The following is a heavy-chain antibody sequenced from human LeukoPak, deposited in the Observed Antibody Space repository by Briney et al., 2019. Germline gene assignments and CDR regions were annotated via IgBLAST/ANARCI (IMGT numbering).Heavy chain of an antibody. CDR3: ASYSSGYYHPAYFDH. V-gene: IGHV4-4*07. J-gene: IGHJ4*02. CDR1: GGSISSYY. CDR2: IYTSGST. Sequence: SETLSLTCTVSGGSISSYYWSWIRQPAGKGLEWIGRIYTSGSTNYNPSLKSRVTISVDKSKNQFSLRLMSVTAADTAVYYCASYSSGYYHPAYFDHWGQGMVVTVSS. D-gene: IGHD3-22*01.